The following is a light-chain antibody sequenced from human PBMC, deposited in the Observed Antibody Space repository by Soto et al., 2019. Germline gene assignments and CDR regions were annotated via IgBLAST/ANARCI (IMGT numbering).Light chain of an antibody. J-gene: IGKJ1*01. V-gene: IGKV1-39*01. CDR3: QQTYSTPRGA. CDR2: AAS. Sequence: DIQMTQSPSSLSASVGDRVTITCRASESIRNNLNWYQQKPGKATKLLIYAASTLQSGVPSRFSGGGSGTEFTLTIGSLQPEDFTTYYCQQTYSTPRGAFGQGTKVEFK. CDR1: ESIRNN.